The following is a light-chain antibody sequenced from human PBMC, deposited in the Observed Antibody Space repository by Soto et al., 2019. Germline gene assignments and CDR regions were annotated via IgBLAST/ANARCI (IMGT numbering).Light chain of an antibody. Sequence: DIQMTQSPSTLSASVGDRVTITCRASQSISSWLAWYQQKPGKAPRLLIYKASSLESGVPSRFSGIGSGTEFTLTISSLQPDDFATYYCQQYNSYLFTFGPGTKVDIK. CDR1: QSISSW. CDR2: KAS. J-gene: IGKJ3*01. V-gene: IGKV1-5*03. CDR3: QQYNSYLFT.